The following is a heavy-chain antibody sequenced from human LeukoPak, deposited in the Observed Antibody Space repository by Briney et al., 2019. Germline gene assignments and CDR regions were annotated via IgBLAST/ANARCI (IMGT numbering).Heavy chain of an antibody. CDR1: GGSISSGDYY. J-gene: IGHJ5*02. CDR3: ARPYYYDSRIDP. D-gene: IGHD3-22*01. Sequence: KASQTLSLTCTVSGGSISSGDYYWSWIRQPPGKGLEWIEYMYYSGTTSYNPPLKSRVTMSADTPKNQLSLKLSSVTAADTAVYYCARPYYYDSRIDPWGQGILVTVSS. CDR2: MYYSGTT. V-gene: IGHV4-30-4*01.